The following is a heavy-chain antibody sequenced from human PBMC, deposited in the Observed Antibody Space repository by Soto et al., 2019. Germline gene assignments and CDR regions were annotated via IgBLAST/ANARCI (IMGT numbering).Heavy chain of an antibody. J-gene: IGHJ4*02. D-gene: IGHD6-13*01. CDR2: ISGSGGST. V-gene: IGHV3-23*01. CDR1: GFTFSSYA. Sequence: EVQLLESGGGLVQPGGSLRLSCAASGFTFSSYAMSWVRQAPGKGLEWVSAISGSGGSTYYADSVKGRFTISRDNSKNTLYLQMNSLRAEDTAVHYCANRGSAAGNMGGCFDYWGQGTLVTVSS. CDR3: ANRGSAAGNMGGCFDY.